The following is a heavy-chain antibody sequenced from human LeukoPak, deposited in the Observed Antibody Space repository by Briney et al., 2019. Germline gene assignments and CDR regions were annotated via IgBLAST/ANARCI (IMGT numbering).Heavy chain of an antibody. Sequence: NPSETLSLTCTVSGGSITTYYWSWLRQPAGKGLEWIGNIYYSGSTNYNPSLKSRVTISVDTSKNQFSLKLSSVTAADTAVYFCARGPYSYDSSGAFDIWGQGTMVTVSS. V-gene: IGHV4-59*08. CDR3: ARGPYSYDSSGAFDI. CDR2: IYYSGST. J-gene: IGHJ3*02. CDR1: GGSITTYY. D-gene: IGHD3-22*01.